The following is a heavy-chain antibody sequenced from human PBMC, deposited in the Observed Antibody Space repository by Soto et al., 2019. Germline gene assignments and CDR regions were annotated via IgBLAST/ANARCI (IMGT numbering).Heavy chain of an antibody. Sequence: QVTLKESGPVLVKPTETLTLTCTVSGFSLSNARMGVSWIRQPPGKALEWLAHIFSNDEKSYSTSLKSRLPISKDTSKSQVVLTMTNMDPVDTATYYCARIRWVRGYCSGGSCYWLDYWGQGTLVTVSS. CDR3: ARIRWVRGYCSGGSCYWLDY. CDR2: IFSNDEK. CDR1: GFSLSNARMG. D-gene: IGHD2-15*01. V-gene: IGHV2-26*01. J-gene: IGHJ4*02.